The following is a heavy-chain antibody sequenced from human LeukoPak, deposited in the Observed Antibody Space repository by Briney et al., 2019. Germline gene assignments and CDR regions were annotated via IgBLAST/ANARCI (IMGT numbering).Heavy chain of an antibody. Sequence: SVKVSCKASGGTFSSYAISWVRQAPGQGLEWMGGIIPIFGTANYAQKFQGRVTITADESTSTAYMELSSLRSEDTAVYYCARGRWIQLWKPSYYFDYWGQGTLVTVSS. CDR1: GGTFSSYA. J-gene: IGHJ4*02. D-gene: IGHD5-18*01. CDR2: IIPIFGTA. V-gene: IGHV1-69*13. CDR3: ARGRWIQLWKPSYYFDY.